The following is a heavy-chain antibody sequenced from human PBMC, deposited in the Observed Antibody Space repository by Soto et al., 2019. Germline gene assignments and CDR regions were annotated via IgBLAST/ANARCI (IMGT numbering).Heavy chain of an antibody. V-gene: IGHV3-23*01. CDR1: GFTFSSYA. CDR2: ISGSSSTI. CDR3: AHMTGFDY. J-gene: IGHJ4*02. Sequence: RGSLRLSFAASGFTFSSYAMSWVRQAPGKGLEWVSYISGSSSTIYYADSVKGRFTISRDNSKNTVYLQMNSLTGEDTAVYYCAHMTGFDYWGQGTLVTV. D-gene: IGHD3-9*01.